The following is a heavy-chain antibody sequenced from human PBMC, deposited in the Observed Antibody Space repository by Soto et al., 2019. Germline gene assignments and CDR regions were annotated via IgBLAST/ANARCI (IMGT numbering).Heavy chain of an antibody. CDR3: AKDSRGGATPSFDY. V-gene: IGHV3-23*01. CDR2: ISDSGGTT. D-gene: IGHD1-26*01. Sequence: GGSLRLSCAASGFTFSSYAMSWVRQAPGRGLEWVSAISDSGGTTYYADSVKGRFTISRDNSKNTLYLQMNSLRAEDTALYYCAKDSRGGATPSFDYWGQGALVTVSS. CDR1: GFTFSSYA. J-gene: IGHJ4*02.